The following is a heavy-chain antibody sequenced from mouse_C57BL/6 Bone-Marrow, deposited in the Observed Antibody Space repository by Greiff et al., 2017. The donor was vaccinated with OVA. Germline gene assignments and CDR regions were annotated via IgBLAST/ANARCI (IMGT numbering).Heavy chain of an antibody. D-gene: IGHD1-1*01. J-gene: IGHJ2*01. CDR1: GYTFTDYY. Sequence: VQLKESGAELVRPGASVKLSCKASGYTFTDYYINWVKQRPGQGLEWIARIYPGSGNTYYNEKFKGKATLTAEKSSSTAYMQLSSLTSEDSAVYFCARDYGSSLCYWGQGTTLTVSS. CDR3: ARDYGSSLCY. CDR2: IYPGSGNT. V-gene: IGHV1-76*01.